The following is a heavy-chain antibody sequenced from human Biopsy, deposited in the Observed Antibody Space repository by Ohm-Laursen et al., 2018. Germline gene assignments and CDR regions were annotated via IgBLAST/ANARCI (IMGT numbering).Heavy chain of an antibody. CDR3: ARERQFRFLEGAFDY. Sequence: SDTLSLTCTVSGDSVTKYYWNWIRQPPGKGLQVIGYISSGGRAKYNPSLKSRLTISLDTSKNQLSLRLSSVTAADSAIYYCARERQFRFLEGAFDYWGQGILVTVSS. D-gene: IGHD3-3*01. CDR1: GDSVTKYY. CDR2: ISSGGRA. J-gene: IGHJ4*02. V-gene: IGHV4-59*02.